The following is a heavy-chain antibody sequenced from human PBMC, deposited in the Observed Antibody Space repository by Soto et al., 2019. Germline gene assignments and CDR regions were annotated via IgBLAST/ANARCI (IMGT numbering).Heavy chain of an antibody. CDR1: GYTFTSYD. D-gene: IGHD3-10*01. J-gene: IGHJ6*02. CDR2: MNPNSGNT. Sequence: GASVKVSCKASGYTFTSYDINWVRQATGQGLEWMGWMNPNSGNTGYAQKFQGRVTITRNASISTAYMELSSLRSEDTAVYYCARATYGSGVHYYYYYGMDVWGQGTTVTVSS. V-gene: IGHV1-8*01. CDR3: ARATYGSGVHYYYYYGMDV.